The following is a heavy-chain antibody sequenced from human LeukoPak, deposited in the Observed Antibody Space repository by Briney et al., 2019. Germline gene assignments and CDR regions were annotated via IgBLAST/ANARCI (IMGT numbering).Heavy chain of an antibody. CDR1: GGTXSSYA. D-gene: IGHD4-17*01. CDR3: ARISSATSTVTSPDFDY. Sequence: SVKVSCKASGGTXSSYAISWVRQAPGQGLEWMGGIIPIFGTANYAQKFQGRVTITADESTSTAYMQLSSLRSEDTAVYYCARISSATSTVTSPDFDYWGQGTLVTVSS. CDR2: IIPIFGTA. V-gene: IGHV1-69*01. J-gene: IGHJ4*02.